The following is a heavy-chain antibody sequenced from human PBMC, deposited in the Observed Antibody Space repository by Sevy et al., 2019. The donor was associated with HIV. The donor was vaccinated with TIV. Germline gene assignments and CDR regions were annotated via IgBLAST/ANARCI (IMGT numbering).Heavy chain of an antibody. V-gene: IGHV1-24*01. CDR2: FDPEDGDPEDGKT. CDR3: ATTKDCYDSNGYRFDY. CDR1: GYTLTQFS. D-gene: IGHD3-22*01. Sequence: ASVKVSCKVSGYTLTQFSMHWVRQAPGKGLEWMTTFDPEDGDPEDGKTIYAQKFLGRVTMTEDTPTDTAYMELSSLRSDDTAVYYCATTKDCYDSNGYRFDYWGQGTLVTVSS. J-gene: IGHJ4*02.